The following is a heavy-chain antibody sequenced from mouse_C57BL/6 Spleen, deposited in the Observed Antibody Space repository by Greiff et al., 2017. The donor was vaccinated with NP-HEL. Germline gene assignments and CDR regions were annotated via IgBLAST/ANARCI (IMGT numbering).Heavy chain of an antibody. D-gene: IGHD1-1*01. Sequence: QVQLKESGPGLVAPSQSLSITCTVSGFSLTSYGVHWVRQPPGKGLEWLVVIWSDGSTTYNSALKSRLSISKDNSKSQVFLKMNSLQTDDTAMYYCARLITTVVGDMDYWGQGTSVTVSS. CDR3: ARLITTVVGDMDY. V-gene: IGHV2-6*03. J-gene: IGHJ4*01. CDR2: IWSDGST. CDR1: GFSLTSYG.